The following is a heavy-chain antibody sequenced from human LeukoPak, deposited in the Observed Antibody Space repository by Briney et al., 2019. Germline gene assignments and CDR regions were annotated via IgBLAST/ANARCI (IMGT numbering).Heavy chain of an antibody. CDR3: ARGPPGYYDFWSGYYHYYYYMDV. CDR2: IYYSGST. J-gene: IGHJ6*03. CDR1: GGSISSHY. Sequence: SETLSLTCTVSGGSISSHYWSWIRQPPGKGLEWIGYIYYSGSTNYNPSLKSRVTISVDTSKNQFSLKLSSVTAADTAVYYCARGPPGYYDFWSGYYHYYYYMDVWGKGTTVTVSS. D-gene: IGHD3-3*01. V-gene: IGHV4-59*11.